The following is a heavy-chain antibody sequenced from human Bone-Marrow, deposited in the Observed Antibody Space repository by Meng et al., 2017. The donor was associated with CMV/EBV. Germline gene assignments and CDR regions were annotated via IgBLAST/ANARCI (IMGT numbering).Heavy chain of an antibody. J-gene: IGHJ6*02. V-gene: IGHV5-51*01. D-gene: IGHD2-21*01. CDR1: GYIFTNYW. Sequence: GESLKISCKGSGYIFTNYWIGWVRQIPGKGLEWMGIIYPGDSDARYSPSFQGQVTISADKSISTAYLQWNSLKASDTAMYYCASMPYCGGDCYGYGMDVWGQGTTVTVSS. CDR2: IYPGDSDA. CDR3: ASMPYCGGDCYGYGMDV.